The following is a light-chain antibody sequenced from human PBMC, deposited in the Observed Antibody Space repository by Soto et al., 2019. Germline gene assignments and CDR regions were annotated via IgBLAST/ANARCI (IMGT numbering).Light chain of an antibody. Sequence: DIQMTQSPSTLSASVGDRVTFTCRASQSVSSWVAWYQQKPGKAPNLLITKASSLESGVPSRFSGSGTGTEFTLTINGLQPDDFATYYXQQYKSFLGTFGQGTKVEIK. CDR2: KAS. CDR1: QSVSSW. CDR3: QQYKSFLGT. V-gene: IGKV1-5*03. J-gene: IGKJ1*01.